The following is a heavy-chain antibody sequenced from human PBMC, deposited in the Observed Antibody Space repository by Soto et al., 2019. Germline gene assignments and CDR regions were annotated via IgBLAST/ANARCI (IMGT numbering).Heavy chain of an antibody. CDR1: GGTFSSYA. CDR3: ATLLSGGATDY. V-gene: IGHV1-69*13. J-gene: IGHJ4*02. CDR2: IIPIFGTA. D-gene: IGHD1-26*01. Sequence: SVKVSCKASGGTFSSYAISWVRQAPGQGLEWMGGIIPIFGTANYAQKFQGRVTITADESTSTAYMELSSLRSEDTVVYYCATLLSGGATDYWGQGTLVTVSS.